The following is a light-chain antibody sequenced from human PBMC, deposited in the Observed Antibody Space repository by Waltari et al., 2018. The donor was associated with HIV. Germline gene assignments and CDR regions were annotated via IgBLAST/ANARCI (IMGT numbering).Light chain of an antibody. J-gene: IGLJ2*01. V-gene: IGLV3-21*02. CDR2: DDT. CDR3: QVWDTNSDHAV. Sequence: SLLLTPPPSVSVAPGQTARLPCGGNNIRSKSVPWYQQKPGQAPVLVIYDDTDRPSRILERFSGSNSGSTATRTISRVEAGDEADYYCQVWDTNSDHAVFGGGTKVTVL. CDR1: NIRSKS.